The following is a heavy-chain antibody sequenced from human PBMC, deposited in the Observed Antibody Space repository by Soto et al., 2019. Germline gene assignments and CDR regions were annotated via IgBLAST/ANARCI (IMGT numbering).Heavy chain of an antibody. CDR1: GGSISSYY. CDR2: IYYSGST. Sequence: NLSETLSLTCTVSGGSISSYYWSWIRQPPGKGLEWIGYIYYSGSTNYNPSLKSRVTISVDTSKNQFSLKLSSVTAADTAVYYCARVSTPYYYGSGSSNPVMDVWGQGTTVTVSS. D-gene: IGHD3-10*01. V-gene: IGHV4-59*01. CDR3: ARVSTPYYYGSGSSNPVMDV. J-gene: IGHJ6*02.